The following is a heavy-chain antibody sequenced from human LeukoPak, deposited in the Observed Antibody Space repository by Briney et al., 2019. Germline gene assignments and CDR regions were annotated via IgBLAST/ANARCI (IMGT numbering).Heavy chain of an antibody. Sequence: GGSLRLSCAGSGFTFSHFWMSWARQAPGKGLEWVAYIKKTGIETYYLDSVKGRFTITRDNNRNSLFLQMYSLRAEDTAVYFCARENGYCSGSDCYSYFDSWGQGTLVTVSS. CDR2: IKKTGIET. J-gene: IGHJ4*02. D-gene: IGHD2-15*01. V-gene: IGHV3-7*01. CDR1: GFTFSHFW. CDR3: ARENGYCSGSDCYSYFDS.